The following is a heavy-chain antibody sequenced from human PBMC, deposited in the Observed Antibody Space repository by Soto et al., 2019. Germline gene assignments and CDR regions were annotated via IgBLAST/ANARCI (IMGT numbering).Heavy chain of an antibody. Sequence: EVQLVESGGGLVKPGGSLRLSCAASGFTFTRYSMNWVRQAPGKGLEWVSSISSTTNYIYYAESMKGRLTVSRDNAKNSVYLEMNSLSAEDTAVYYCARESEDLTSNFDYWGQGTLVTVSS. CDR2: ISSTTNYI. CDR1: GFTFTRYS. J-gene: IGHJ4*02. CDR3: ARESEDLTSNFDY. V-gene: IGHV3-21*01.